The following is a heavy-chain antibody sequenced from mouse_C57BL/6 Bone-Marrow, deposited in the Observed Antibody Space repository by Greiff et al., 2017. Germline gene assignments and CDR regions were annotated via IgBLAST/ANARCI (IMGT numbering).Heavy chain of an antibody. CDR2: ISSGGGYT. J-gene: IGHJ1*03. Sequence: EVQLQQSGADLVKPGGSLKLSCAASGFTFSSYGMSWVRQTPGKSLEWIATISSGGGYTYYTDSVKGRFTLSRDNANKTLYLQMSSLKSEDTAMYYCERRLRRMIFDDWGTGTTVTVSS. V-gene: IGHV5-6*01. D-gene: IGHD2-12*01. CDR1: GFTFSSYG. CDR3: ERRLRRMIFDD.